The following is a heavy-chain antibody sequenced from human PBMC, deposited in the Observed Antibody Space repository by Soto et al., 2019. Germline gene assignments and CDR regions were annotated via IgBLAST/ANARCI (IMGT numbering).Heavy chain of an antibody. CDR3: ARVFYDYIWGSYRSAAQFDY. V-gene: IGHV4-34*01. CDR1: GGYFSGYY. J-gene: IGHJ4*02. Sequence: SEPLSLTSAVYGGYFSGYYWRRIRQTPGKGLGWIGEINHSGSTNYNPSLKSRVTISVDTSKNQFSLKLSSVTAADTAVYYCARVFYDYIWGSYRSAAQFDYWGQGTLVTVSS. D-gene: IGHD3-16*02. CDR2: INHSGST.